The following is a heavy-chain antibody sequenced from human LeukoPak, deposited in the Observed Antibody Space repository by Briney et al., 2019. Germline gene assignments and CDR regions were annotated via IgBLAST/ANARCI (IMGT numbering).Heavy chain of an antibody. Sequence: GESLKISCKGSGYSFSNYWIGWVRQMPGKGLEWMGIIYPGDSDTRYSPSFQGQVTISADKSISTAYLQWTSLKASDTAMYYCARRYCSSTSCYWFDPWGQGTLVTVSS. V-gene: IGHV5-51*01. D-gene: IGHD2-2*01. CDR2: IYPGDSDT. J-gene: IGHJ5*02. CDR1: GYSFSNYW. CDR3: ARRYCSSTSCYWFDP.